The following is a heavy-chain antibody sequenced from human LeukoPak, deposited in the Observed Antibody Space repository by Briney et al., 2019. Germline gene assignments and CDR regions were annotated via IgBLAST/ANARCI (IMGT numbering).Heavy chain of an antibody. D-gene: IGHD3-10*01. CDR1: GYTFTGYY. CDR2: INPNSGGT. Sequence: ASVTVSCTASGYTFTGYYMHWVRQAPGQGLEWMGWINPNSGGTNYAQKFQGRVTMTRDTSISTAYMELSRLRSDDTAVYYCAREGGSYYYGMDVWGQGTTVTVSS. CDR3: AREGGSYYYGMDV. J-gene: IGHJ6*02. V-gene: IGHV1-2*02.